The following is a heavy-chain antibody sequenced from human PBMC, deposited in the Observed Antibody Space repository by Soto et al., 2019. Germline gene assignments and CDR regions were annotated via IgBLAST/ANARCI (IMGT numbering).Heavy chain of an antibody. Sequence: GGSLRLSCAASGFTFSSYAMSWVRQAPGKGLEWVSAISGSGGSTYYADSVKGRFTISRDNSKNTLYLQMNSLRAEDTAVYYCAKDPRYCSSTSCYDSYYYYYYMDVWGKGTTVTVSS. D-gene: IGHD2-2*01. CDR3: AKDPRYCSSTSCYDSYYYYYYMDV. CDR1: GFTFSSYA. V-gene: IGHV3-23*01. CDR2: ISGSGGST. J-gene: IGHJ6*03.